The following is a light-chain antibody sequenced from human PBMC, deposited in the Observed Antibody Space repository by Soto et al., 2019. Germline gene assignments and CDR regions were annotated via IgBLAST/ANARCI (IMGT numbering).Light chain of an antibody. CDR1: SSDIGGYNL. Sequence: QAVVTQPPSASGSPGQSVTISCTGTSSDIGGYNLVSWYQQYPGKAPKLMIYEVTKRPSGVPDRFSASKSGNTASLTVSGLQAEDEADYYCSSYAGSKSLVFGGGTKLTVL. V-gene: IGLV2-8*01. J-gene: IGLJ2*01. CDR3: SSYAGSKSLV. CDR2: EVT.